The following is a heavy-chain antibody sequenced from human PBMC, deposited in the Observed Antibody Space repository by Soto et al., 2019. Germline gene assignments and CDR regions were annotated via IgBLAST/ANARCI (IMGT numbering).Heavy chain of an antibody. D-gene: IGHD3-9*01. CDR2: IYSGGST. CDR1: GFTVSSNY. CDR3: AREFEYFQQYYFDY. V-gene: IGHV3-66*01. Sequence: EVQLVESGGGLVQPGGSLRLSCAASGFTVSSNYMSWVRQAPGKGLEWVSVIYSGGSTYYADSVKGRFTISRDNSKNTLYLQMNSLRAEDTAVYYCAREFEYFQQYYFDYWGQGTLVNVSS. J-gene: IGHJ4*02.